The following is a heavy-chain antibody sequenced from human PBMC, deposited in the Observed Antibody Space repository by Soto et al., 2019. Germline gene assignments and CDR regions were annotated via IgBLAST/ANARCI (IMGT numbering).Heavy chain of an antibody. CDR1: GFTFSSYA. CDR2: ISGSGVST. D-gene: IGHD6-13*01. V-gene: IGHV3-23*01. J-gene: IGHJ4*02. Sequence: EVQLLESGGGLVQRGGSLRLSCAASGFTFSSYAMSWVRQAPGKGLEWVSAISGSGVSTYYADSVKGRFTISRDNSKNTLYLQMNSLRAEDTAVYYGAKEHHYSSSWSEFDYWGQGTLVTVSS. CDR3: AKEHHYSSSWSEFDY.